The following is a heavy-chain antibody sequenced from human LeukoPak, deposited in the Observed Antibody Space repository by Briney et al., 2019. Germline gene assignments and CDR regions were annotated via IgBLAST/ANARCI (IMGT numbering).Heavy chain of an antibody. CDR1: GFTLSSYA. CDR3: AKGQYASGWNSGNY. Sequence: QPGGSLRLSCAASGFTLSSYAMSWVRQAPGKGLEWVSSISGGHGGTYYADSVKGRFTISRDDSKNTLYLQVNSLRAEDTAVYYCAKGQYASGWNSGNYWGQGTLVPVSS. J-gene: IGHJ4*02. V-gene: IGHV3-23*01. D-gene: IGHD1/OR15-1a*01. CDR2: ISGGHGGT.